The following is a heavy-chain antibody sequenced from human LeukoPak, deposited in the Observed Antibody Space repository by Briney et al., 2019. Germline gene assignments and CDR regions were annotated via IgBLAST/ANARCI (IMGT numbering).Heavy chain of an antibody. Sequence: ASVKVSCKASGYTFTSYGISWVRQAPGQGLEWMGGISAYNGNTNYAQKLQGRVTMTTDTSTSTAYMELRSLRSDDTAVYYCARESDYYDSSGHYDYWGQGTLVTVSS. CDR3: ARESDYYDSSGHYDY. CDR2: ISAYNGNT. CDR1: GYTFTSYG. D-gene: IGHD3-22*01. V-gene: IGHV1-18*01. J-gene: IGHJ4*02.